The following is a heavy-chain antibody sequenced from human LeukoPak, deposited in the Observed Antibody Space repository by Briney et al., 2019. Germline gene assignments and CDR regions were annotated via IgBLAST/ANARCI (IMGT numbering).Heavy chain of an antibody. CDR2: ISYDGNNK. CDR1: GFTFSSYG. J-gene: IGHJ4*02. D-gene: IGHD3-22*01. Sequence: PGGSLRLSCAASGFTFSSYGMHWVRQAPGKGLEWVAVISYDGNNKYYADSVKGRFTISRDNSKNTLNLQMNNLRAEDTAMYYCARVRVYYYQFESWGQGTLVTVSS. V-gene: IGHV3-30*03. CDR3: ARVRVYYYQFES.